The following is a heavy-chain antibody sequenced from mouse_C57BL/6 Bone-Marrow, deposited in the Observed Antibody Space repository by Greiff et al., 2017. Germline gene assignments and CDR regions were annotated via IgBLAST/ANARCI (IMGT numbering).Heavy chain of an antibody. CDR1: GFNIKDTY. D-gene: IGHD2-14*01. CDR2: IDPANGNT. J-gene: IGHJ4*01. CDR3: ARVRYASYYAMDY. Sequence: EVQLQESGAELVKPGASVKLSCTASGFNIKDTYMHWVKQRPEQGLEWIGRIDPANGNTKYDPKFPGQAPITADTSSNTAYLQLSSLTSEDTAVYYCARVRYASYYAMDYWGQGTSVTVSS. V-gene: IGHV14-3*02.